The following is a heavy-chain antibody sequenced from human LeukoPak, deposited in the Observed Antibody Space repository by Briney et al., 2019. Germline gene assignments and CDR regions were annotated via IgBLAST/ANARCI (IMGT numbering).Heavy chain of an antibody. J-gene: IGHJ4*02. Sequence: ASVKVSCNASGYTFTSYYMHWVRQAPGQGLEWMGLINPTGGSTGYAQKFQGRVTMTRDMSTSTDYMELSGLRSEDTAVYYCAREWGAGYCSSTSCYAGERYYFDYWGQGTLVTVSS. CDR1: GYTFTSYY. D-gene: IGHD2-2*01. CDR2: INPTGGST. V-gene: IGHV1-46*01. CDR3: AREWGAGYCSSTSCYAGERYYFDY.